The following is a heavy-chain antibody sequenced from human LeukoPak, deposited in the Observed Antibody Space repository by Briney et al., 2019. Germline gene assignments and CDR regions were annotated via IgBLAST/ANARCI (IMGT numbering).Heavy chain of an antibody. V-gene: IGHV3-21*01. CDR1: AFTFSSYS. CDR3: ARGAHKRDDYGGFFDY. Sequence: GGSLRRSCVASAFTFSSYSMNWVRQAPGKGLEWVSSISSSGSYIYYADPVKGRFTISRDNAKKSLYLQMNSLRVEDTAVYYCARGAHKRDDYGGFFDYWGQGTLVTVSS. D-gene: IGHD4-23*01. J-gene: IGHJ4*02. CDR2: ISSSGSYI.